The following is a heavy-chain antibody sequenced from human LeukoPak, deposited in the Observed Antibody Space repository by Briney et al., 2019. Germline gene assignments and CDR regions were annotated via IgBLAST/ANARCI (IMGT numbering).Heavy chain of an antibody. CDR1: GYTFTGYY. Sequence: ASVKVSCKASGYTFTGYYMHWVRQAPGQGLEWMGWINPNSGGTNYAQKFQGRVTMTRDTSISTAYMELSRLRSDDTAVYYCATQKPDYYYYYMDVWGKGTTVTVSS. CDR3: ATQKPDYYYYYMDV. CDR2: INPNSGGT. J-gene: IGHJ6*03. V-gene: IGHV1-2*02. D-gene: IGHD1-14*01.